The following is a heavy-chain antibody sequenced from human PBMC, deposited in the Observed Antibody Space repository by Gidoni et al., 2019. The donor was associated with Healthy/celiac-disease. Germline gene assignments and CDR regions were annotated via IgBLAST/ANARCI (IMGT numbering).Heavy chain of an antibody. Sequence: QVQVVQSGAEVKKPGGSVKVSCKVSGYTFTESPMPWVRQAPGKGLEWMGGVDPEDGETIYAQKFQGRVNMTEDTSTDTAYMELSSLRSEDTAVYDGATEGLYCSGGSCYRYDYYGMDVWGQGTTVTVSS. CDR2: VDPEDGET. CDR1: GYTFTESP. J-gene: IGHJ6*02. V-gene: IGHV1-24*01. D-gene: IGHD2-15*01. CDR3: ATEGLYCSGGSCYRYDYYGMDV.